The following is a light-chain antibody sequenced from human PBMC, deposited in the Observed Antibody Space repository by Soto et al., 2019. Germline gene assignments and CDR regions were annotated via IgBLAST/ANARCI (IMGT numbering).Light chain of an antibody. V-gene: IGLV6-57*01. Sequence: NFMLTQPHSVSESPGKTVTISCTRSSGSIGSSYVQWYQQRPGSSPTTVIFEDNQRPTGVPVRFPGSIDSSSNSASLVISGLRTEDEADYYCQSYDTSNPLVFGGGTKVTVL. CDR1: SGSIGSSY. CDR3: QSYDTSNPLV. CDR2: EDN. J-gene: IGLJ3*02.